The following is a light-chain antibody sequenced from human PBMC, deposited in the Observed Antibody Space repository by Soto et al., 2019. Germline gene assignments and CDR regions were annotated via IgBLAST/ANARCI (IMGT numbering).Light chain of an antibody. CDR2: DAS. J-gene: IGKJ5*01. Sequence: EIGLTQSPATLSLSPGERAPLSCRASQSVSSYLAWYQQKPGQAPRLLIYDASNRATGIPARFSGSGSGTDFTLTISSLEPEDFAVYYCQQRSNWPPWITFGQGTRLEIK. V-gene: IGKV3-11*01. CDR1: QSVSSY. CDR3: QQRSNWPPWIT.